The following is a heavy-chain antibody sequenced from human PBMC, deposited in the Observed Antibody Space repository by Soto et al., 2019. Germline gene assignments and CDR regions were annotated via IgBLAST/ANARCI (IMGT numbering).Heavy chain of an antibody. CDR2: ISTYDGNT. Sequence: ASVKVSCKASGYTFSSYSITWVRQAPGQGLEWMGWISTYDGNTNYAQKFQDRVTMTTDTSTTTAYMELRSLRSDDTAVYFCARKPTSSSWFGPWGQGTLVTVSS. CDR1: GYTFSSYS. D-gene: IGHD6-6*01. V-gene: IGHV1-18*01. J-gene: IGHJ5*02. CDR3: ARKPTSSSWFGP.